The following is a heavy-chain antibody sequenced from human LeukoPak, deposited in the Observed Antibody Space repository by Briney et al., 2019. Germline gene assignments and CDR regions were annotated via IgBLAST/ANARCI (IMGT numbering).Heavy chain of an antibody. V-gene: IGHV4-30-4*01. J-gene: IGHJ6*02. CDR1: GGSISSGDYY. D-gene: IGHD3-9*01. CDR3: ARAANFNYDILTGYGPYYYYGMDV. Sequence: SETLSLTCTVSGGSISSGDYYWSWIRQPPGKGLEWIGYIYYSGSTYYNPSLKSRVTISVDTSKNQFSLKLSSVTVADTAVYYCARAANFNYDILTGYGPYYYYGMDVWGQGTTVTVSS. CDR2: IYYSGST.